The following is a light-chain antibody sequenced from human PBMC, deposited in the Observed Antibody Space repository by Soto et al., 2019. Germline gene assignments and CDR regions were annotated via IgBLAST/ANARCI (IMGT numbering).Light chain of an antibody. J-gene: IGKJ4*01. V-gene: IGKV3-20*01. CDR1: QSVSSSY. CDR3: QQYGSSALT. Sequence: EIVLTQSPGTLSLSPGERASLSCRASQSVSSSYLAWYQQKPGQAPRHLIYGASSRATGIPDRFIGSGSGTDFTLTISRLEPEDFAVYYCQQYGSSALTFGGGTKVEIK. CDR2: GAS.